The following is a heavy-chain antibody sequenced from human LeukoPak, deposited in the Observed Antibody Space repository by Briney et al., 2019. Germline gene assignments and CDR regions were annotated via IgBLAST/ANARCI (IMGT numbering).Heavy chain of an antibody. CDR1: GGSFSGYY. Sequence: SETLSLTCAVYGGSFSGYYWSWIRQPPGKGLEWIGEINHSGSTNYNPSLKSRVTISVDTSKNQFSLKLSSVTAADTAVYYCARLSRDYWGQGTLVTVSS. CDR3: ARLSRDY. V-gene: IGHV4-34*01. J-gene: IGHJ4*02. CDR2: INHSGST.